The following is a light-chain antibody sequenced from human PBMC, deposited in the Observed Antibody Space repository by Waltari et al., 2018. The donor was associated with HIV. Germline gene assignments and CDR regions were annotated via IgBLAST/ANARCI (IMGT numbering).Light chain of an antibody. CDR3: ATWDDSLSGVL. CDR1: SSNIGSHY. V-gene: IGLV1-47*01. Sequence: SVLTQPPSASGTPGQRVTISCSGSSSNIGSHYVFWDQQLPGTGPKFLMHRNHQRPSGVPDRFSDSTSCTSASLAIIGLRSEEEADYYCATWDDSLSGVLFGGGTKLTVL. CDR2: RNH. J-gene: IGLJ2*01.